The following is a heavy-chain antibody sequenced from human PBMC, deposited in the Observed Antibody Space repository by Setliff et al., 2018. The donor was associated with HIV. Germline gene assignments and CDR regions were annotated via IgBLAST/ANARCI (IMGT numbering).Heavy chain of an antibody. CDR1: GFSFRSYA. V-gene: IGHV3-23*01. J-gene: IGHJ4*02. CDR2: ISGSGDIT. CDR3: AKTQTVITVYGPFDS. Sequence: PGESLKISCAASGFSFRSYAVSWVRQAPGKGLEWVSVISGSGDITYYRESVKGRFTVSRDNSNNTVYLQMNSLRAEDTAMYYCAKTQTVITVYGPFDSWGQGTTVTVSS. D-gene: IGHD4-4*01.